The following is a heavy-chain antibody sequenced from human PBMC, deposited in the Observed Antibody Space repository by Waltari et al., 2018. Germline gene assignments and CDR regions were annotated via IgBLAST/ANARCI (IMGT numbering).Heavy chain of an antibody. CDR3: ARGRDPYKGGSL. CDR2: IHPSGST. Sequence: QVQLQQWGAGLLKPSETLSLPCAVYGGSFNGYYLSWTRQPPGKGLDWIGEIHPSGSTAYNPSLTSRVTISGDMSKNQFSLKLTSVTAADTAVYFCARGRDPYKGGSLWGLGTLVTVSS. D-gene: IGHD1-1*01. CDR1: GGSFNGYY. V-gene: IGHV4-34*01. J-gene: IGHJ4*02.